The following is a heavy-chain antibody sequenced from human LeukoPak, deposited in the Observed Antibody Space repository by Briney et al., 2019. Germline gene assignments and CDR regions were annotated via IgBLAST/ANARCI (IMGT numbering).Heavy chain of an antibody. Sequence: ASVKVSCKASGGTFSSYAISWVRQAPGQGLEWMGGIIPIFGTANYAQKFQGRVTITADESTSTAYMELSSLRSEDTAVYYCARGLEGPLREGDFDYWGQGTLVTVSS. CDR3: ARGLEGPLREGDFDY. CDR1: GGTFSSYA. V-gene: IGHV1-69*13. D-gene: IGHD3-16*01. CDR2: IIPIFGTA. J-gene: IGHJ4*02.